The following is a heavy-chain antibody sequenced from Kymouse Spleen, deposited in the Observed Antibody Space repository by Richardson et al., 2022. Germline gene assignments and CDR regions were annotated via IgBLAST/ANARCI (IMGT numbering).Heavy chain of an antibody. V-gene: IGHV3-73*02. Sequence: EVQLVESGGGLVQPGGSLKLSCAASGFTFSGSAMHWVRQASGKGLEWVGRIRSKANSYATAYAASVKGRFTISRDDSKNTAYLQMNSLKTEDTAVYYCTRHAAAGPFDYWGQGTLVTVSS. CDR3: TRHAAAGPFDY. CDR1: GFTFSGSA. D-gene: IGHD6-13*01. CDR2: IRSKANSYAT. J-gene: IGHJ4*02.